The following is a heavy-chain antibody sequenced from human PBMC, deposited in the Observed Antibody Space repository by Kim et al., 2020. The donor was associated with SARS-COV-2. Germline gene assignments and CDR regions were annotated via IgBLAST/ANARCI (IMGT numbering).Heavy chain of an antibody. J-gene: IGHJ1*01. CDR3: TTAYYYGSGSYPN. D-gene: IGHD3-10*01. V-gene: IGHV3-15*01. Sequence: YAAPVKGRFTISRDDSKNTLYLQMNSLKTEDTAVYYCTTAYYYGSGSYPNWGQGTLVTVSS.